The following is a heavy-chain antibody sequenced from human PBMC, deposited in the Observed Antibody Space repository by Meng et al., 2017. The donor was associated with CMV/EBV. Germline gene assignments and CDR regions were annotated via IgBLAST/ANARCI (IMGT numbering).Heavy chain of an antibody. CDR1: GFTFSSYA. V-gene: IGHV3-23*01. Sequence: GGSLRLSCAASGFTFSSYAMSWVRQAPGKGLEWVSAISGSGGSTYYADSVKGRFTISRDNSKNTLYLQMNSLRAEDTAVYYCAKWFWSDDDYYGMDVWGQGTTVTVSS. J-gene: IGHJ6*02. D-gene: IGHD3-3*01. CDR3: AKWFWSDDDYYGMDV. CDR2: ISGSGGST.